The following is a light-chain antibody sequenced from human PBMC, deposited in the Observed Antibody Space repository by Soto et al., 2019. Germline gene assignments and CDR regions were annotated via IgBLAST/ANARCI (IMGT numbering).Light chain of an antibody. Sequence: QSALTQPASVSGSPGQSITISCTGTSSDVGGYNYVSWYQQHPGKAPKLMIYEVSNRPSGVANRFSGSKAGNTASLTISGLHAEDAADYCGSSYTSISTLVFGTGTKVTVL. CDR2: EVS. J-gene: IGLJ1*01. V-gene: IGLV2-14*01. CDR3: SSYTSISTLV. CDR1: SSDVGGYNY.